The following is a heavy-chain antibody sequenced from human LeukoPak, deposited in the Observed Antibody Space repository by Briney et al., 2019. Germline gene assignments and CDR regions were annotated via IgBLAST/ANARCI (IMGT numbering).Heavy chain of an antibody. CDR3: AKQPEEGGYSPFDS. J-gene: IGHJ4*02. CDR2: ISGSGGST. D-gene: IGHD3-22*01. CDR1: GFTFNTYA. Sequence: PGGALRLSCAASGFTFNTYAMSWVRQAPGKGLEWVSAISGSGGSTYYADSVKGRFTISRDNSKNAVYLQMNSLRAEDTAVYCCAKQPEEGGYSPFDSWGQGTLVTVSS. V-gene: IGHV3-23*01.